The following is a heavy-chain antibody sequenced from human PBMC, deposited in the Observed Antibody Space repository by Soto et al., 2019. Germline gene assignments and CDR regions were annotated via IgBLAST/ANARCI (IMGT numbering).Heavy chain of an antibody. CDR2: ISSSGSTI. CDR1: GFTFSDYY. V-gene: IGHV3-11*01. Sequence: GGSLRLSCAASGFTFSDYYMSWIRQAPGKGLEWVSYISSSGSTIYYADSVKGRFTISRDNAKNSLYLQMNSLRAEDTAVYYCARGLRSIAVAGASTPNYYYYMDVWGKGTTVTVSS. D-gene: IGHD6-19*01. J-gene: IGHJ6*03. CDR3: ARGLRSIAVAGASTPNYYYYMDV.